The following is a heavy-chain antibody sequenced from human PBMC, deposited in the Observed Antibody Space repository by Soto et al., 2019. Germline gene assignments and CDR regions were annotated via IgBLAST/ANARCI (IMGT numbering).Heavy chain of an antibody. CDR1: GFIFSDYY. CDR3: ARYSFGYVDH. D-gene: IGHD5-12*01. V-gene: IGHV3-11*01. J-gene: IGHJ5*02. CDR2: ISGSGRTI. Sequence: PGGSLRLSCAASGFIFSDYYMSWIRQAPGRGLEWVSYISGSGRTIYHADSVKGRFTISRDNAKNSLYLQLTSLRGDDTAVYFCARYSFGYVDHWGRGTLVTVSS.